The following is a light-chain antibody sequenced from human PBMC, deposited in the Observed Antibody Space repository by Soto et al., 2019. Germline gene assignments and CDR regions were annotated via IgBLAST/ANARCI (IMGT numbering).Light chain of an antibody. CDR2: EVN. CDR3: CSYAGIRPYVYV. J-gene: IGLJ1*01. V-gene: IGLV2-23*02. CDR1: SSDVGGYNH. Sequence: QSVLTQPASVSGSPGQSITISCTGTSSDVGGYNHVSWYQQHPGKAPKLMIYEVNKRPSGVSHRFSGSKSGNTASLTISGLQAEDEADYYCCSYAGIRPYVYVFGTGTKLTVL.